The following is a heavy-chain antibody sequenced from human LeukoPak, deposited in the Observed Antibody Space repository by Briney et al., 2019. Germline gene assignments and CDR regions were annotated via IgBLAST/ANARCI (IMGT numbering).Heavy chain of an antibody. D-gene: IGHD4-17*01. V-gene: IGHV3-23*01. J-gene: IGHJ5*02. Sequence: GGSLRLSCAASGFSFSSFAMTWVRQAPGKGLEWVSSITGGHYATYNTDSVKGRFTISRDNAKNTLYLQMNSLRADDTAIYYCTKDPNGDYIGAFDPWGQGTLVAVSS. CDR1: GFSFSSFA. CDR3: TKDPNGDYIGAFDP. CDR2: ITGGHYAT.